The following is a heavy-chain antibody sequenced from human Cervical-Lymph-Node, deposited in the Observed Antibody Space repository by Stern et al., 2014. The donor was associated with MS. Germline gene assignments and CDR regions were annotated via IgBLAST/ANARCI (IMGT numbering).Heavy chain of an antibody. J-gene: IGHJ4*02. D-gene: IGHD1-14*01. CDR2: ISTSSSPI. Sequence: EVQLVESGGGLVQPGGSLRLSCAASGFTFSTYSMNWVRQAPGQGLERVSYISTSSSPIFYADSVKGRFTTSRDNAKNSLYLQMNSLRDEDTAVYYCVRDLEGVGILDCWGQGTLVAVSS. CDR1: GFTFSTYS. V-gene: IGHV3-48*02. CDR3: VRDLEGVGILDC.